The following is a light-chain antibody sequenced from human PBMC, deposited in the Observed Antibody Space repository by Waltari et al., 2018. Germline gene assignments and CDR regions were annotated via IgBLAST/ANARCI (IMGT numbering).Light chain of an antibody. CDR3: QSADTDFANHVL. J-gene: IGLJ2*01. CDR1: AFPKLY. CDR2: KDT. Sequence: SYDLTQPPSVSVSPGQTARITCSGNAFPKLYSYWYQQKPGQAPLLLIYKDTQRASGIPERFSGSTSGTTVTLTISGVQAEDAADYYCQSADTDFANHVLFGGGTQLTVL. V-gene: IGLV3-25*03.